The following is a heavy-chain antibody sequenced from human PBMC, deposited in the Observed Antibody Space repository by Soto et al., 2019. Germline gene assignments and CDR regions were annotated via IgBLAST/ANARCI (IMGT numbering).Heavy chain of an antibody. D-gene: IGHD6-19*01. Sequence: QVQLQQWGAGLLKPSETLSLTCAVYGGSFSGYYWSWIRQPPGKGLEWIGEINHSGSTNYNPSLKGRVTISADAARDESARKLGSVTAAGTAVYYRARGRGRWLPTYWDFDLWGRGTLVTVSS. CDR1: GGSFSGYY. J-gene: IGHJ2*01. V-gene: IGHV4-34*01. CDR3: ARGRGRWLPTYWDFDL. CDR2: INHSGST.